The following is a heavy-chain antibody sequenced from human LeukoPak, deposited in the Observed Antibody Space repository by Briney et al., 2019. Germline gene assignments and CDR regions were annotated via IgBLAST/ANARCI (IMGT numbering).Heavy chain of an antibody. V-gene: IGHV4-59*11. D-gene: IGHD1-26*01. Sequence: SETLSLTCTVSGGPITSHFWSWIRQPPGEGLEWIGNFYHAGNSNLNPSLKSRVTMSIDTSKDQFSLKLRSMTAADTAVYYCARDGPTSTAPFDYWGQGTLVTVSS. CDR1: GGPITSHF. CDR2: FYHAGNS. J-gene: IGHJ4*02. CDR3: ARDGPTSTAPFDY.